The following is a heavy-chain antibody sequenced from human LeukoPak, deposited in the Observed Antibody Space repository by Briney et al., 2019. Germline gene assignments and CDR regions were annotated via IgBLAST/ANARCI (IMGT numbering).Heavy chain of an antibody. Sequence: GGSLRLSCAASGFTFSSYAMSWVRQAPGKGLEGVSSISSSGGSTYYADPVKGRFTISRDSSKNTLYLQMNSLRAEDTALYYCAKTAGYSSGPLDYWGQGTLVTVSS. CDR1: GFTFSSYA. V-gene: IGHV3-23*01. CDR3: AKTAGYSSGPLDY. D-gene: IGHD6-25*01. J-gene: IGHJ4*02. CDR2: ISSSGGST.